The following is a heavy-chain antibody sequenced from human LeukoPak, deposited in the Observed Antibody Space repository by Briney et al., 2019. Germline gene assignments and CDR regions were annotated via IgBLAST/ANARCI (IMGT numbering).Heavy chain of an antibody. CDR2: INHSGST. CDR1: GGSFSGYY. Sequence: SKTLSLTCAVYGGSFSGYYWSWIRQPPGKGLEWIGEINHSGSTNYNPSLKSRVTISVDTSKNQFSLKLSSVAAADTAVYYCARGLNGIQLWFRFDYWGQGTLVTVSS. D-gene: IGHD5-18*01. J-gene: IGHJ4*02. V-gene: IGHV4-34*01. CDR3: ARGLNGIQLWFRFDY.